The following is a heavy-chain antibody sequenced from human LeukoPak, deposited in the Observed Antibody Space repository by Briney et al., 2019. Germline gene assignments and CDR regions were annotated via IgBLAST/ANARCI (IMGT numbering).Heavy chain of an antibody. Sequence: PSETLSLTCTVSGGSISSYYWSWIRQPAGKGLEWIGRIYTSGSTNYNPSLKSRVTMSVDTSKNQFSLKLSSVTAADTAVYYCARVPAAYNYYYYMDVWGKGTTVTVSS. V-gene: IGHV4-4*07. CDR3: ARVPAAYNYYYYMDV. D-gene: IGHD2-2*01. CDR2: IYTSGST. J-gene: IGHJ6*03. CDR1: GGSISSYY.